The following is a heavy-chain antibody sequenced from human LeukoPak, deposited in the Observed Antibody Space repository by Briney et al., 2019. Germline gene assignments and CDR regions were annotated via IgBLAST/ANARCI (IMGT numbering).Heavy chain of an antibody. J-gene: IGHJ5*02. V-gene: IGHV1-2*02. D-gene: IGHD5-12*01. CDR2: INLNTGAT. Sequence: ASVKVSCKASGYTFTSYGISWVRQAPGQGLEWMGWINLNTGATKYAQRFLGRVNMTRDTSISTAYMELSSLRSDDTAVYYCASALVATRSAHWGQGTLVTVSS. CDR1: GYTFTSYG. CDR3: ASALVATRSAH.